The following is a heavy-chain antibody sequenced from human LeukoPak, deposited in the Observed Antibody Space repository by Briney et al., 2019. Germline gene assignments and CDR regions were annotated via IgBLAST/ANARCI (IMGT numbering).Heavy chain of an antibody. D-gene: IGHD3-22*01. Sequence: ASVKVSCKASGYTFTSYYMHWVRQAPGQGLEWMGIINPSGGSTSYAQKFQGRVTMTRDMSTSTVYMELSSLRSEDTAVYYCARDHAYYVSSGYYRLSYFDYWGQGTLVTVSS. CDR1: GYTFTSYY. CDR2: INPSGGST. V-gene: IGHV1-46*01. CDR3: ARDHAYYVSSGYYRLSYFDY. J-gene: IGHJ4*02.